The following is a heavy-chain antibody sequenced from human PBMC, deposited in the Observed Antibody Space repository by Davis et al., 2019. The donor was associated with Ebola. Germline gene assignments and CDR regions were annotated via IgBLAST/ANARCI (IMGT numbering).Heavy chain of an antibody. J-gene: IGHJ3*02. D-gene: IGHD6-19*01. CDR2: IATSAT. Sequence: PGGSLRLSCAASGFDFSYHRMNWVRQVPGKGLEWLSYIATSATDYADSVKGRFTISRDNAKTSLYLQMNSLRAEDTAMYYCARGDSISGLYGVMGAFDMWGQGTMVTVSS. CDR1: GFDFSYHR. V-gene: IGHV3-48*04. CDR3: ARGDSISGLYGVMGAFDM.